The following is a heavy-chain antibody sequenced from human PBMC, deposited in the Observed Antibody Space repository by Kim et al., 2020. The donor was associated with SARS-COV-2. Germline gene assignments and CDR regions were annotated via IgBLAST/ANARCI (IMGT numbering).Heavy chain of an antibody. J-gene: IGHJ6*02. Sequence: SETLSLTCAVYGGSFSGYYWSWIRQPPGKGLEWIGEINHSGSTNYNPSLKSRVTISVDTSKNQFSLKLSSVTAADTAVYYCARGLRFLEWLPNQYYYYYYGMDVWGQGTTVTVSS. CDR2: INHSGST. CDR1: GGSFSGYY. CDR3: ARGLRFLEWLPNQYYYYYYGMDV. D-gene: IGHD3-3*01. V-gene: IGHV4-34*01.